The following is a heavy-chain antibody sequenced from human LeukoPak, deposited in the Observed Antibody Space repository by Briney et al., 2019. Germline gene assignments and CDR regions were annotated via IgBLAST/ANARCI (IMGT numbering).Heavy chain of an antibody. CDR3: ARPSPPGDGYNPPDH. V-gene: IGHV3-30*04. CDR2: ISHDGRTK. CDR1: GFNFDNFA. D-gene: IGHD5-24*01. J-gene: IGHJ4*02. Sequence: PGGTLTLSCVVSGFNFDNFAMHWVRQPLGKGLEWVAVISHDGRTKYYADSMKGRITISRDNSKNTLFLQMNNLRSEDTAVYFCARPSPPGDGYNPPDHWGQGTLVTVSS.